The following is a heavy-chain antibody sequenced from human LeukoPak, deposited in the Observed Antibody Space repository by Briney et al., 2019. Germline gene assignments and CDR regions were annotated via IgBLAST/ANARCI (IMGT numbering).Heavy chain of an antibody. V-gene: IGHV3-23*01. J-gene: IGHJ4*02. CDR2: ISGRGNNT. CDR1: GFTFTRHA. CDR3: AKTMIVVVINPPFDY. Sequence: PGGSLRLSCAASGFTFTRHAMYWVRQSPGKGLEWVAAISGRGNNTYYEDSVKGRFTISRDNSKNTLYLEMNSLSAEDTAVYFCAKTMIVVVINPPFDYWGQGILVTVSS. D-gene: IGHD3-22*01.